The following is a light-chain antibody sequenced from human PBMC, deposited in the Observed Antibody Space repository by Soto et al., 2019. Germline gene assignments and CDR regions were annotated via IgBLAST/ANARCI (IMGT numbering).Light chain of an antibody. CDR2: GAS. CDR3: QQYATSPGLT. CDR1: QSVSSSY. J-gene: IGKJ4*01. V-gene: IGKV3-20*01. Sequence: EIVLTQSPCTLSLSPGERATLSCRASQSVSSSYLAWYQQKPGQAPSLLIYGASSRATGSPDRFSGSGSGADFTLTISRLEPEDFAVYYCQQYATSPGLTFGGGTKVEIK.